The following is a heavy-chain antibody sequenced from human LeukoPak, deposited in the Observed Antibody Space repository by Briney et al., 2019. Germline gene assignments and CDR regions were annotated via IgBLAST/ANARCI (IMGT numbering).Heavy chain of an antibody. CDR2: IYYSGST. Sequence: PSETLSLTCTVSGGSISSSNYYWGWIRQPPGKGLEWIGSIYYSGSTYYNPSLKSRVTISVDTSKNQFSLKLSSVTAADTAVYYCARVSGMVDDNWFDPWGQGTLVTVSS. CDR3: ARVSGMVDDNWFDP. J-gene: IGHJ5*02. D-gene: IGHD3-10*01. CDR1: GGSISSSNYY. V-gene: IGHV4-39*07.